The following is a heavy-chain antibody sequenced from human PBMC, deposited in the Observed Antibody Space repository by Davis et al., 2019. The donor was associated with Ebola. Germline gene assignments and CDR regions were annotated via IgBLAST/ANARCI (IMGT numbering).Heavy chain of an antibody. CDR3: AALTAAAGLDY. CDR1: GGSISGHY. V-gene: IGHV4-59*11. J-gene: IGHJ4*02. Sequence: MPSETLSLTCTVSGGSISGHYWSWFRQPPGKAPEWLGYVYHTGSANYNPSLKSRVTISVDTSKNQFSLILTSVTAADTAVSYCAALTAAAGLDYWGQGTLVTVSS. D-gene: IGHD6-13*01. CDR2: VYHTGSA.